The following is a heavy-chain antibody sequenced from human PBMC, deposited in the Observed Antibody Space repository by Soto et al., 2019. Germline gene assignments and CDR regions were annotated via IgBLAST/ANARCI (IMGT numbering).Heavy chain of an antibody. CDR3: ARGVFCGGDCNHPDYDYFYGVDV. J-gene: IGHJ6*02. V-gene: IGHV4-34*01. Sequence: SETLSLTCAVYGGSFSGFYWSWIRQSPGKGLEWIGEINHIGSTNHNPSLKNRVTISVDTSMNHFSLKLSSVTAADTAVYYCARGVFCGGDCNHPDYDYFYGVDVWGQGATVTVSS. CDR2: INHIGST. D-gene: IGHD2-21*02. CDR1: GGSFSGFY.